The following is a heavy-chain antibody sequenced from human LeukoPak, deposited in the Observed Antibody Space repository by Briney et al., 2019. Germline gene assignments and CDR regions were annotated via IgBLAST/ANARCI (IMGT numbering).Heavy chain of an antibody. CDR2: IYQSGST. CDR3: ARANDYGDYYFDY. V-gene: IGHV4-30-2*01. CDR1: GYSISSGGYS. J-gene: IGHJ4*02. D-gene: IGHD4-17*01. Sequence: PSETLSLTCAVSGYSISSGGYSWSWIRQPPGKGLEWIGYIYQSGSTYYNPSLKSRVTISVDRSKNQFSLKLSSVTAADTAVYYCARANDYGDYYFDYWGQGTLVTVSS.